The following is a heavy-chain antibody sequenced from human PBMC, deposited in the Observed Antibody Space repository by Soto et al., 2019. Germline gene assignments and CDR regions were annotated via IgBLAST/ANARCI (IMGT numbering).Heavy chain of an antibody. Sequence: ASVKVSCKASGYTFTSYGISWVRPAPGQGLEWMVWISAYNGNTNYAQKLQGRVTMTTDTSTSTAYMELRSLRSDDTAVYYCARGRIAVALGWFDPWGQGTLVTVSS. CDR2: ISAYNGNT. CDR1: GYTFTSYG. CDR3: ARGRIAVALGWFDP. J-gene: IGHJ5*02. V-gene: IGHV1-18*04. D-gene: IGHD6-19*01.